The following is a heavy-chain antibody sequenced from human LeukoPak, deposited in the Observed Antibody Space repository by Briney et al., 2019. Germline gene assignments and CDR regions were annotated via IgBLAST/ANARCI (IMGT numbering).Heavy chain of an antibody. CDR3: AELGITMIGGV. Sequence: GGSLRLSCAASGFSFSSYGMHWIRQAPGKGLEWVSYISSSGSTIYYADSVKGRFTISRDNAKNSLYLQMNSLRAEDTAVYYCAELGITMIGGVWGKGTTVTISS. CDR1: GFSFSSYG. V-gene: IGHV3-48*03. D-gene: IGHD3-10*02. CDR2: ISSSGSTI. J-gene: IGHJ6*04.